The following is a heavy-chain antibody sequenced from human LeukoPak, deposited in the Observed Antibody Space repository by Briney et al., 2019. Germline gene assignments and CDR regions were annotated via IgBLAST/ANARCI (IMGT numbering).Heavy chain of an antibody. Sequence: KPSETLSLTCTVSGGSISSSSYYWSWIRQPAGKGLEWIGRIYTSGSTNYNPSLKSRVTISVDTSKNQFSLKLSSVTAADTAVYYCARRPAYYDFWSRSDAFDIWGQGTMVTVSS. V-gene: IGHV4-61*02. CDR3: ARRPAYYDFWSRSDAFDI. CDR2: IYTSGST. J-gene: IGHJ3*02. D-gene: IGHD3-3*01. CDR1: GGSISSSSYY.